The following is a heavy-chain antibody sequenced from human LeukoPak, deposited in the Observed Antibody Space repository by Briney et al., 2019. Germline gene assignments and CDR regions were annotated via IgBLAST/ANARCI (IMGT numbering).Heavy chain of an antibody. V-gene: IGHV3-11*04. CDR3: ARRFYDTSPRPFDI. D-gene: IGHD3-22*01. Sequence: GGSLRLSCAASGFTFSDYYMSWIRQAPGKGLEWVSYMSTSDSPIYYTDSVKGRFTISRDNAKKSLYLQMNSLRAEDTAVYYCARRFYDTSPRPFDIWGQGTMVTVSS. J-gene: IGHJ3*02. CDR2: MSTSDSPI. CDR1: GFTFSDYY.